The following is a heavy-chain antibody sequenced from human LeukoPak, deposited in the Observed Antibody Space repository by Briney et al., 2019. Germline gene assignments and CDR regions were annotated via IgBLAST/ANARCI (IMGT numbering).Heavy chain of an antibody. CDR3: AREDFGDYVFGY. CDR2: ISSSSSYI. D-gene: IGHD4-17*01. CDR1: GFTFSSYI. V-gene: IGHV3-21*01. Sequence: GGSLRLSYAASGFTFSSYIMNWVRQAPGKGLEWVSSISSSSSYIYYADSVKGRFTISRDNAKNSLYLQMNSLRAEDTAVYYCAREDFGDYVFGYWGQGTLVTVSS. J-gene: IGHJ4*02.